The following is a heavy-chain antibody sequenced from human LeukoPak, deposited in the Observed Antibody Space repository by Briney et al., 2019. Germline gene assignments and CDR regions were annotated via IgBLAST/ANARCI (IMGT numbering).Heavy chain of an antibody. CDR1: GFTVSSNY. CDR3: ARDDGQYSSSWPPYFDY. D-gene: IGHD6-13*01. Sequence: GGSLRPSRAASGFTVSSNYMSSVRQAPGKGLEWVSDIYSGGSTYYGDSVKGRFTISRDNSKNTLYLQMNSLRAEDTAVYYCARDDGQYSSSWPPYFDYWGQGNLVTVSS. CDR2: IYSGGST. J-gene: IGHJ4*02. V-gene: IGHV3-53*01.